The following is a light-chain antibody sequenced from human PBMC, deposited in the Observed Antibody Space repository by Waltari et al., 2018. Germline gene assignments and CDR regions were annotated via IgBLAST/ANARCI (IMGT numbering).Light chain of an antibody. J-gene: IGLJ1*01. CDR1: TSDVGGSTY. CDR3: ASFRSDSTYV. CDR2: EVS. Sequence: SALTQPASVSGSPGQSITISCPGTTSDVGGSTYVSWYQQDPGKAPKLIIFEVSNRPSGVSNRFSGSKSGNTASLTISGLQAEDDADYYCASFRSDSTYVFGTGTKVTVL. V-gene: IGLV2-14*01.